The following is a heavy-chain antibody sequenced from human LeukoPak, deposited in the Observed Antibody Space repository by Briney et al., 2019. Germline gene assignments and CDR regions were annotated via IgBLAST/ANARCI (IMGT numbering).Heavy chain of an antibody. V-gene: IGHV3-7*05. CDR3: ARGRSTFDY. J-gene: IGHJ4*02. CDR2: IKRDGSEK. Sequence: PGGSLRLSCAASGFTFSTYWMYWVRQAPGKGLEWVANIKRDGSEKYYVDSVKGRFTISRDNVKNSLYLQMNSLRAEDTALYYCARGRSTFDYWGQGTLVTVSS. CDR1: GFTFSTYW. D-gene: IGHD2-2*01.